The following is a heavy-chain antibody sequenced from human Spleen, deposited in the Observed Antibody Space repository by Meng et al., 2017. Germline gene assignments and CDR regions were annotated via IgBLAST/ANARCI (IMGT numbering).Heavy chain of an antibody. D-gene: IGHD3-22*01. CDR1: GFIFSSYN. CDR3: ARDLRYYYDSSGYYPDRANDY. V-gene: IGHV3-74*03. J-gene: IGHJ4*02. Sequence: GESLKISCAASGFIFSSYNMHWVRQTPGEGLVCVSRINTDASITTYADSVKGRFTISRDNAKNSLYLQINSLRAEDTAVYYCARDLRYYYDSSGYYPDRANDYWGQGTLVTVSS. CDR2: INTDASIT.